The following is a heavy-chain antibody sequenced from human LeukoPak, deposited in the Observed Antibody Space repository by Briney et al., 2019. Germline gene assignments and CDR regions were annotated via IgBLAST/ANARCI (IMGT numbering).Heavy chain of an antibody. CDR2: ISDSGTTE. J-gene: IGHJ5*01. CDR3: ARDGTTNRYNWFDS. D-gene: IGHD2-8*01. CDR1: RVRLTRTP. V-gene: IGHV3-48*03. Sequence: GALRLSCAAPRVRLTRTPTNGVRPAPGGGVECISYISDSGTTEYYADSVKGRFTISRDNAKNSLYLQMNSLTGEDTALYYCARDGTTNRYNWFDSWGQGTLVTVSS.